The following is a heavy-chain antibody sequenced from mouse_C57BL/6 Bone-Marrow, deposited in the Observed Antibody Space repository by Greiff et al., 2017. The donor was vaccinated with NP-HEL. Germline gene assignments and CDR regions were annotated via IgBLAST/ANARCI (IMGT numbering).Heavy chain of an antibody. CDR3: ARHPLYYSNYVLFAY. V-gene: IGHV5-6*01. CDR2: ISSGGSYT. CDR1: GFTFSSYG. Sequence: EVQRVESGGDLVKPGGSLKLSCAASGFTFSSYGMSWVRQTPDKRLEWVATISSGGSYTYYPDSVKGRFTLSRDNAKNTLYLQMSSLKSEDTAMYYCARHPLYYSNYVLFAYWGQGTLVTVSA. J-gene: IGHJ3*01. D-gene: IGHD2-5*01.